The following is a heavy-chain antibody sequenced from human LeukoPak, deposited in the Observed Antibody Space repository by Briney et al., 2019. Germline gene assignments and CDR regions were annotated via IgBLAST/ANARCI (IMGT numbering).Heavy chain of an antibody. CDR3: AREEASAGDY. CDR2: IYYTGGT. D-gene: IGHD6-13*01. V-gene: IGHV4-39*01. Sequence: PSETLSLTCTVSGGSISSSSHYWAWIRQPPGKGLEWIGSIYYTGGTFYSPSLKSRVAISVDTSKNQFSLRLKSVTAADTAVYYCAREEASAGDYWGQGTLVTVSS. CDR1: GGSISSSSHY. J-gene: IGHJ4*02.